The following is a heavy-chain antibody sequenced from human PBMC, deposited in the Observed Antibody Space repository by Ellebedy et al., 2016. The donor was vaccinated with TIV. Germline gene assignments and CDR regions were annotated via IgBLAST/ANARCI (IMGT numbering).Heavy chain of an antibody. D-gene: IGHD6-13*01. J-gene: IGHJ4*02. CDR3: ARGFDAAYSSLFDY. CDR1: GGSFTAYY. V-gene: IGHV4-34*01. Sequence: GSLRLXCAVYGGSFTAYYWSWIRQSPGKGLEWIGEINHSGSTNYNPSLKSRVTMSVDTSKNQFSLKLSSVTAADTAVYYCARGFDAAYSSLFDYWGQGTLVTVSS. CDR2: INHSGST.